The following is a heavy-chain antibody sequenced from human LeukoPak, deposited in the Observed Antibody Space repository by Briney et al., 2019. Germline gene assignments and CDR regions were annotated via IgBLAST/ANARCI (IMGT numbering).Heavy chain of an antibody. CDR3: ARAPRGTLRFDP. Sequence: GGSLRLSCAASGFTFSSYGMSWVRQAPGKGLEWVSATSARDSSTYYADSVKGRFTISRDNSKNTLYLQMNSLRAEDTAVYYCARAPRGTLRFDPWGQGTLVTVSS. CDR2: TSARDSST. CDR1: GFTFSSYG. V-gene: IGHV3-23*01. J-gene: IGHJ5*02.